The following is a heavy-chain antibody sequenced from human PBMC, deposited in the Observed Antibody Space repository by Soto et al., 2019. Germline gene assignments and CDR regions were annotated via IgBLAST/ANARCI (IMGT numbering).Heavy chain of an antibody. CDR3: AKDPTTGTTDYYYGLDV. J-gene: IGHJ6*02. CDR2: ISYDGSNK. V-gene: IGHV3-30*18. D-gene: IGHD1-1*01. CDR1: GFTFSSYG. Sequence: PGGSLRLSCAASGFTFSSYGMHWVRQAPGKGLEWVAVISYDGSNKYYADSVKGRFTISRDNSKNTLYLQMNSLRAEDTAVYYCAKDPTTGTTDYYYGLDVWGQGTTVTVSS.